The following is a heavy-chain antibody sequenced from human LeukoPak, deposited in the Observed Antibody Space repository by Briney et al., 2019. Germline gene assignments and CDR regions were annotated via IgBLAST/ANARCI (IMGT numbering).Heavy chain of an antibody. CDR1: GFTVSSNY. CDR3: AREQYCSGGSCYCGY. D-gene: IGHD2-15*01. CDR2: IYSGGST. Sequence: GGSLRLSCAASGFTVSSNYMSWVRQAPGKGLEWVSVIYSGGSTYYADSVKGRFTISRHNSKNTLYLQMNSLRAEDTAVYYCAREQYCSGGSCYCGYWGQGTPVTVSS. J-gene: IGHJ4*02. V-gene: IGHV3-53*04.